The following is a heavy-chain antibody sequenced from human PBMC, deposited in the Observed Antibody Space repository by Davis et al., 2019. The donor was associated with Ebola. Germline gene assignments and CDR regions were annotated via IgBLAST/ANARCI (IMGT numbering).Heavy chain of an antibody. D-gene: IGHD4-11*01. V-gene: IGHV3-11*01. J-gene: IGHJ4*02. CDR1: GFTLSDFY. CDR3: GRDITGVDNYRYFHY. CDR2: IDTRGVV. Sequence: PGGSLRLSCTVSGFTLSDFYMSWIRQAPGRGLEWISFIDTRGVVFYADSVRGRFSVSRDTARNTLSLQMNSLGPEDTAVYYCGRDITGVDNYRYFHYWGQGTLVTVSS.